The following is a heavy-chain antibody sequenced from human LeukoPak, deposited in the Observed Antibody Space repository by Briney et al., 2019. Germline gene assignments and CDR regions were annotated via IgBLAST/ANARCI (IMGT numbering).Heavy chain of an antibody. CDR3: ARDYYGAGSYPFDY. V-gene: IGHV3-48*02. Sequence: GGSLRLSCAASGFTFSSYGMHWVRQAPGKGLEWLSYISSNSATVYYADSVKGRFTISRDNDKNSLYLRVNSLRDEDTAVYYCARDYYGAGSYPFDYWGQGTLVTVSS. D-gene: IGHD3-10*01. CDR1: GFTFSSYG. J-gene: IGHJ4*02. CDR2: ISSNSATV.